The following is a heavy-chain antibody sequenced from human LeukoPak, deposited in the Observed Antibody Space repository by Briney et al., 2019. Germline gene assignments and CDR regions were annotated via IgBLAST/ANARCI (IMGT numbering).Heavy chain of an antibody. V-gene: IGHV3-21*04. CDR3: ALTGYSRSFDY. CDR2: ISSSSSYI. D-gene: IGHD5-12*01. J-gene: IGHJ4*02. CDR1: GFTFSSYS. Sequence: TGGSLRLSCAASGFTFSSYSMNWVRQAPGKGLEWVSSISSSSSYIYYADSVKGRFTISRDNSKNTLYLQMNSLRAEDTAVYYCALTGYSRSFDYWGQGTLVTVSS.